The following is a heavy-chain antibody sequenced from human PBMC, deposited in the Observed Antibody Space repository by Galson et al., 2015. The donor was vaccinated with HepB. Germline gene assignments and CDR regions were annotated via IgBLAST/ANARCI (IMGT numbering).Heavy chain of an antibody. V-gene: IGHV4-59*08. D-gene: IGHD4-17*01. CDR1: GGSISSYY. CDR3: ARHYGDYEPFDY. Sequence: SETLSLTCTVSGGSISSYYWSWIRQPPGKGLEWIGYIYYSGSTNYNPSLKSRVTISVDTSKNQFSLKLSSVTAADTAVYYCARHYGDYEPFDYWGQGTLVTVSS. J-gene: IGHJ4*02. CDR2: IYYSGST.